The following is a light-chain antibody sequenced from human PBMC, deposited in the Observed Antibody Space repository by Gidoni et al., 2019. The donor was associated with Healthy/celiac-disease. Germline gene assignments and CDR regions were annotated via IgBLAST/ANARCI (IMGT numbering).Light chain of an antibody. Sequence: DIVMTQSPDSLAVSLGERATIHCKSSQSVLYSSNNKNYLTWYQQKPGQPPKLLIYGASTRESGVPDRFRGSGSGTDFTLTISSLQAEDVAVYYCQQYYSTPYTFGQGTKLEIK. J-gene: IGKJ2*01. CDR1: QSVLYSSNNKNY. V-gene: IGKV4-1*01. CDR3: QQYYSTPYT. CDR2: GAS.